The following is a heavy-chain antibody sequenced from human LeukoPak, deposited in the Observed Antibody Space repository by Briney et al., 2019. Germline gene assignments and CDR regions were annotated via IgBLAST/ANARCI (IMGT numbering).Heavy chain of an antibody. CDR1: GLTFRVSA. D-gene: IGHD6-25*01. CDR2: IKTKADNYAT. CDR3: THPAYYYNVDV. V-gene: IGHV3-73*01. Sequence: GGSLRLSCSASGLTFRVSAIHWVRQASGKGLEWVGRIKTKADNYATAYAASVKGRFTISRDDPTNTAYLQMNSLKTEDTAVYYCTHPAYYYNVDVWGKGTTVTVSS. J-gene: IGHJ6*04.